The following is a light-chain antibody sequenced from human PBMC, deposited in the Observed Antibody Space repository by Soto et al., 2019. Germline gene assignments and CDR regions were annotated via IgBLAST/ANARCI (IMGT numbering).Light chain of an antibody. CDR1: SSDVGGYDY. J-gene: IGLJ1*01. V-gene: IGLV2-14*01. Sequence: QSALTQPASVSGSPGQSITISCTGTSSDVGGYDYVSWYQLHPGKAPKLVVFEVNNRPSGVSYRFSGSKSGNTASLTISGLQAEDEADYFCSSYSISTAYLFGTGTKVT. CDR3: SSYSISTAYL. CDR2: EVN.